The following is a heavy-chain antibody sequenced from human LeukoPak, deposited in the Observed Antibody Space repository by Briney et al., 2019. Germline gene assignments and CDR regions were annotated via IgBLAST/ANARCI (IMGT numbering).Heavy chain of an antibody. D-gene: IGHD6-19*01. CDR1: GYILTGYY. CDR3: ARERPGVAVAGTGFAY. CDR2: INPKSGGT. J-gene: IGHJ4*02. V-gene: IGHV1-2*02. Sequence: ASVKVSCKASGYILTGYYMHWVRQAPGQGLEWMGWINPKSGGTKYAQKFQGRVTMTRDTSTSTAYMEVSRLTSDDTAVYYCARERPGVAVAGTGFAYWGRGTLVTVSS.